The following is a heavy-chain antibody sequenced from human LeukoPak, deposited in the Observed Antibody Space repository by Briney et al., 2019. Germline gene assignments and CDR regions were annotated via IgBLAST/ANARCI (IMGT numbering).Heavy chain of an antibody. J-gene: IGHJ4*02. CDR2: IIPIFGTA. Sequence: GASVKVSCKASGGTFSSYVISWVRPAPGQGLGWMGGIIPIFGTANYAQKFQGRVTTTTDESTSTAYMELSSLRSEDTAVYYCARDRGYSSSWYDYWGQGTLVTVSS. CDR1: GGTFSSYV. D-gene: IGHD6-13*01. CDR3: ARDRGYSSSWYDY. V-gene: IGHV1-69*05.